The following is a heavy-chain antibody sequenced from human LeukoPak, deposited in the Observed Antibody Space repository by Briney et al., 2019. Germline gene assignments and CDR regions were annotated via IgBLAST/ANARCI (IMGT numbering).Heavy chain of an antibody. D-gene: IGHD3-3*01. V-gene: IGHV3-30-3*01. CDR3: ASLTHWNY. CDR1: GFTFSGYP. CDR2: ISYDGSNK. Sequence: PGKSLRLSCAASGFTFSGYPIHWVRQAPGKGLEWVAVISYDGSNKYYADSVKGRFTISRDNAKNSLYLQMNSLRAEDTAVYYCASLTHWNYWGQGTLVTVSS. J-gene: IGHJ4*02.